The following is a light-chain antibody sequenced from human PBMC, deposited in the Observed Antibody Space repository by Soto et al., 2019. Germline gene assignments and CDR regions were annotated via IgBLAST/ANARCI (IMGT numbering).Light chain of an antibody. V-gene: IGLV1-40*01. Sequence: QSVLTQPPSVSGAPGQRVTISCTGSSSNIGADYDVHWYQQLPGTAPKLLIYGNSNRPSGVPDRFSGSKSGTSASLAITGLQAEDEADYYCQSYDSSLSAVVVGGGTKLTLL. CDR2: GNS. J-gene: IGLJ3*02. CDR1: SSNIGADYD. CDR3: QSYDSSLSAVV.